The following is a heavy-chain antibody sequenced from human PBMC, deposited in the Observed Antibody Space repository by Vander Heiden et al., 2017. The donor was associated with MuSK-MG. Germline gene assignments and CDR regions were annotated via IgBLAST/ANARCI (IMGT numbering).Heavy chain of an antibody. Sequence: QVQLVESGGDAVQPGRSLRLSCAASGFTFSSSAMHWVRQAPGKGLEWVAVISYDGSNKYYADSVKGRFTISRDNSKNTLYLQMNSLRAEDTAVYYCARGKYYYDSSGYYDPDYWGQGTLVTVSS. V-gene: IGHV3-30-3*01. D-gene: IGHD3-22*01. CDR3: ARGKYYYDSSGYYDPDY. J-gene: IGHJ4*02. CDR1: GFTFSSSA. CDR2: ISYDGSNK.